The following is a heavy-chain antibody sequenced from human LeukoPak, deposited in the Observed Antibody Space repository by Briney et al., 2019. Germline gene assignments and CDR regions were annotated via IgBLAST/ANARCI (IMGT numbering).Heavy chain of an antibody. CDR3: ARDRGYDNAFDI. CDR1: GFTFTNHG. Sequence: PGGALRLSCAASGFTFTNHGMSWVRQALGKGLEWVSAITGSGDRTYYADSVKGRFTMSRDNAKNTLYLQMNSLRAEDTAVYYCARDRGYDNAFDIWGQGTMVTVSS. CDR2: ITGSGDRT. D-gene: IGHD5-12*01. V-gene: IGHV3-23*01. J-gene: IGHJ3*02.